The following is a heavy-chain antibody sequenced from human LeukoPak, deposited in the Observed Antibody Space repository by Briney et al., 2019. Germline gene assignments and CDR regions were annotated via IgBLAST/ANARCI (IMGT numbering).Heavy chain of an antibody. CDR1: GFTFSSHG. CDR2: IWYDGSNK. CDR3: AREPTKSRKFDY. Sequence: GGSLRLSCAASGFTFSSHGMHWVRQAPGKGLEGVAVIWYDGSNKYYADSVKGRFTISRDNSKNTLYLQMNSLRAEDTAVYYCAREPTKSRKFDYWGQGTLVTVSS. D-gene: IGHD2-8*01. J-gene: IGHJ4*02. V-gene: IGHV3-33*01.